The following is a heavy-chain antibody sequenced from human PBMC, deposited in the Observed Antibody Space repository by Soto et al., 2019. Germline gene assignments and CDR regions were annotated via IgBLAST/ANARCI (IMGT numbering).Heavy chain of an antibody. J-gene: IGHJ4*02. CDR2: IYHSGST. CDR1: GGSISSSNW. V-gene: IGHV4-4*02. D-gene: IGHD3-22*01. CDR3: ASRTDYYDSSGPTRIDY. Sequence: PSETLSLTCAVSGGSISSSNWWSWVRQPPGKGLEWIGEIYHSGSTNYNPSLKSRVTISVDKSKNQFSLKLSSVTAADTAVYYCASRTDYYDSSGPTRIDYWGQGTLVTVSS.